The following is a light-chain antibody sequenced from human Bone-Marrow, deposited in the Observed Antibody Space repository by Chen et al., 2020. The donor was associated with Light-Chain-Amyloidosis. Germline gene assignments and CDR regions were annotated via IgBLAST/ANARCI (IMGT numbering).Light chain of an antibody. J-gene: IGLJ3*02. Sequence: QSVLTQPPSVSAAPGQKVSISCSGSSPNIGAHYVSWYQQLPGTAPKLLIYDNSKRPSGIPDRFSGSKSGTSASLAISGLRSEDEGDYYCAAWDGSLSGWVFGGGTKLTVL. CDR3: AAWDGSLSGWV. V-gene: IGLV1-51*01. CDR1: SPNIGAHY. CDR2: DNS.